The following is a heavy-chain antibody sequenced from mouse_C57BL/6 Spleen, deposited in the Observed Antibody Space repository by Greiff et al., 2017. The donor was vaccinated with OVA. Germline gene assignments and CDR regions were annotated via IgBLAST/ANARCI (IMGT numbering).Heavy chain of an antibody. D-gene: IGHD1-1*01. J-gene: IGHJ2*01. Sequence: QVQLKQSGAELARPGASVKLSCKASGYTFTSYGISWVKQRTGQGLEWIGEIYPRSGNTYYNEKFKGKATLTADKSSSTAYMELRSLTSEDSAVYFCARSGYGSSYGYFDYWGQGTTLTVSS. CDR1: GYTFTSYG. CDR3: ARSGYGSSYGYFDY. CDR2: IYPRSGNT. V-gene: IGHV1-81*01.